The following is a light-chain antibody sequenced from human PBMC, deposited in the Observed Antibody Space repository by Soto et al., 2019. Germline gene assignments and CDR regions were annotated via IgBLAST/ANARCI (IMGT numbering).Light chain of an antibody. J-gene: IGKJ1*01. CDR3: HQFGSSPVT. CDR2: GAS. V-gene: IGKV3-20*01. Sequence: EIVLTQSPGTLSLSPGERATLSCRASQSGSSSYLAWYQLKPGQAPRLLIYGASGRATGIPDRFNGSGSGTDFTLTINRLEPEDFAVYYCHQFGSSPVTFGQGTKVEIK. CDR1: QSGSSSY.